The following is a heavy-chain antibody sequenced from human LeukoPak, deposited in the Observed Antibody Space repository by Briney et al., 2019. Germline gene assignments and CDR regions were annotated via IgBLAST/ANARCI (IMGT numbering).Heavy chain of an antibody. CDR3: SYDSSGYPYDAFDI. V-gene: IGHV3-49*03. Sequence: GGSLRLSCTASGFTFGDYAMSWFRQAPGKGLEWVGFIRSKAYGGTTEYAASVKGRFTISRDDSKSIAYLQMNSLKTEDTAVYYCSYDSSGYPYDAFDIWGQGTMVTVSS. CDR1: GFTFGDYA. J-gene: IGHJ3*02. CDR2: IRSKAYGGTT. D-gene: IGHD3-22*01.